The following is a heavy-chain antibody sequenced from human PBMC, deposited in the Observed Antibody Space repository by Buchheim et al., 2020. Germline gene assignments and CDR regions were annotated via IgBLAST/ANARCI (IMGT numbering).Heavy chain of an antibody. CDR2: ISYDGTKK. J-gene: IGHJ4*02. D-gene: IGHD2-2*02. CDR3: AKNRDPYLYLREFDY. V-gene: IGHV3-30*18. Sequence: QVQLVESGGGVVQTGRSLRLSCAASGFTFSSYGMHWVRQAPGKGLEWVALISYDGTKKYFADSVKGRFTISRDNSKNMLYLQMSSLKTEDTAIYYCAKNRDPYLYLREFDYWGQGTL. CDR1: GFTFSSYG.